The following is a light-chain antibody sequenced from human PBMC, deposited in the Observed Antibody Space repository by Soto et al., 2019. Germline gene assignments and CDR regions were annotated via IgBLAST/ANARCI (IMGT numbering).Light chain of an antibody. V-gene: IGKV3-20*01. CDR3: QLYGSSPLIT. Sequence: EIVLTQSRGTLSLSLGQRATICCRASQRLSASEIAWYQTTPGQAPKFLSYGVSSRATGIPDRFSASGSGTDFTLTIRRLEPEDFAVYHCQLYGSSPLITFGQGTRLEIK. CDR1: QRLSASE. CDR2: GVS. J-gene: IGKJ5*01.